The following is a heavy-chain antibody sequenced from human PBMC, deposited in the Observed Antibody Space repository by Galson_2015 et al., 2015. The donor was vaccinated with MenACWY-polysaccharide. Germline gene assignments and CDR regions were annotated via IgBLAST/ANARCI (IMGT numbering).Heavy chain of an antibody. CDR1: GLTFSSYC. J-gene: IGHJ4*02. CDR3: AKGAAHYGSGNYYDY. Sequence: SLRLSCAGSGLTFSSYCMGWVRQAPGKGLEWVSGLSPTTGNTYYADSVRGRFTISRDNSKNTLYLQMDSLRAEDTALYYCAKGAAHYGSGNYYDYGGQGTQVTVSS. V-gene: IGHV3-23*01. D-gene: IGHD3-10*01. CDR2: LSPTTGNT.